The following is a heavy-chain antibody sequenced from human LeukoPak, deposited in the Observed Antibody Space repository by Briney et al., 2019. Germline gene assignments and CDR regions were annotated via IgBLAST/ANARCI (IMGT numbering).Heavy chain of an antibody. J-gene: IGHJ1*01. CDR2: ISYDGSNK. Sequence: GGSLRLSCAASGFTFSIYAMHWLRHSPGKGLEWVAVISYDGSNKYYADSVKGRFTISRDNSKNTLYLQMNSLRAEDTAVYYCARELMYSGSYYPHWGQGTLVTVSS. D-gene: IGHD1-26*01. CDR1: GFTFSIYA. V-gene: IGHV3-30-3*01. CDR3: ARELMYSGSYYPH.